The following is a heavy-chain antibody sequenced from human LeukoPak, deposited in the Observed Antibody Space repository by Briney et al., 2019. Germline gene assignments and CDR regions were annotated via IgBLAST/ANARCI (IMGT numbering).Heavy chain of an antibody. CDR3: ARELNGAFDP. CDR2: ISSSDSPI. Sequence: GGSLRLSCAASGFTSSSYEMNWVRQAPGKGLEWVSYISSSDSPIYYTDSVKGRFTISRDNAKNSLYLQMNSLRASDTAVYYCARELNGAFDPWGQGTLVTVSS. CDR1: GFTSSSYE. D-gene: IGHD1-1*01. V-gene: IGHV3-48*03. J-gene: IGHJ5*02.